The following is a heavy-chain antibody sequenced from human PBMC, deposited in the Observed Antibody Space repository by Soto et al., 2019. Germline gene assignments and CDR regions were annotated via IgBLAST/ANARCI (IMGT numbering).Heavy chain of an antibody. Sequence: EVQLVESGGGLVQPAGSLRLSCAASGFTFSDHYMDWVRQSPGKGLEWVGRTRNKANSYTTEYAASVKGRFTISRDDSKNSLYQQMSSLKTEDTAVYYCARVVVGAATPFDYWGQGTLVTVSS. CDR1: GFTFSDHY. J-gene: IGHJ4*02. D-gene: IGHD3-22*01. CDR2: TRNKANSYTT. V-gene: IGHV3-72*01. CDR3: ARVVVGAATPFDY.